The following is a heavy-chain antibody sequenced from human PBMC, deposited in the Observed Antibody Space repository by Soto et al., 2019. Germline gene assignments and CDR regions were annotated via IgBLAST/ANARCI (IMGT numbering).Heavy chain of an antibody. CDR3: ARDRGRVSSGGVDY. J-gene: IGHJ4*02. D-gene: IGHD6-19*01. CDR1: GVTFSSDG. V-gene: IGHV3-33*01. Sequence: GGAPRLSRAASGVTFSSDGIHWGRQGPGKGLEWVAVIWYDASNKYYAASVKGPFTISRDHSKHTLYLQMTSPRAEDTAVYYCARDRGRVSSGGVDYWGQGTLVTVSS. CDR2: IWYDASNK.